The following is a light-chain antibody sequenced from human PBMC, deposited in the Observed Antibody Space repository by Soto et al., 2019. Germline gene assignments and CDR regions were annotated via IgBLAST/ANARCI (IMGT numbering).Light chain of an antibody. CDR2: GDN. CDR3: QSYDSSLSAL. J-gene: IGLJ3*02. Sequence: QSVLTQPPSVSGAPGQRVTISCTGSSSKIGAGYGIHWYQQLPGTAPKLLIYGDNNRPSGGPDRFSASKSDTSASLVITGLQAEDEADYYCQSYDSSLSALFGGGTKLTVL. V-gene: IGLV1-40*01. CDR1: SSKIGAGYG.